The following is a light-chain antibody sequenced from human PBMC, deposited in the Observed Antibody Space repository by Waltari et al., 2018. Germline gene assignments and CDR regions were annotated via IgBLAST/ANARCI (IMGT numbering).Light chain of an antibody. CDR1: SSNIGSNY. CDR3: AAWDDSLSGPV. CDR2: RHN. V-gene: IGLV1-47*01. J-gene: IGLJ2*01. Sequence: QSVVTQPPSASGTPGQRVTISCSGSSSNIGSNYVYWFQQLPGTAPKLLIYRHNQRPSGVPDRFSGSKSGTSASLAISGLLSEDEADYYCAAWDDSLSGPVFGGGTKLTVL.